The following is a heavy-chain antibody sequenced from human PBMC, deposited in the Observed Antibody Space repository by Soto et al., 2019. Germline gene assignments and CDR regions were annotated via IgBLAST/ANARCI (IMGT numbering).Heavy chain of an antibody. V-gene: IGHV3-48*02. Sequence: EVQLVESGGGLVQPGGSLRLSCAASGFTFSLYSMSWVRQAPGKGLEWVSYISRSSTGIHYADSVQGRFTISREDATNSQHLQMTCLRDGDTAVYYCARGVTWGLDVWGQGTTVSISS. CDR1: GFTFSLYS. J-gene: IGHJ6*02. D-gene: IGHD3-10*01. CDR3: ARGVTWGLDV. CDR2: ISRSSTGI.